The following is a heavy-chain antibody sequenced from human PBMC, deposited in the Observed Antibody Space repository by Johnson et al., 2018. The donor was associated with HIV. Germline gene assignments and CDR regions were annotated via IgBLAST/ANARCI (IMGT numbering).Heavy chain of an antibody. J-gene: IGHJ3*02. CDR2: IKSKTDGGTT. CDR1: GFTFSNAW. V-gene: IGHV3-15*01. CDR3: TTTEMVRGVSVDAIMI. Sequence: EQLVESGGGLVKPGGSLRLSCAASGFTFSNAWMSWVRQAPGKGLEWVGRIKSKTDGGTTDYAAPVKGRFTISRDDSKNTLYLQMNSVKTEDTALYYCTTTEMVRGVSVDAIMIWSQGIMVTVSS. D-gene: IGHD3-10*01.